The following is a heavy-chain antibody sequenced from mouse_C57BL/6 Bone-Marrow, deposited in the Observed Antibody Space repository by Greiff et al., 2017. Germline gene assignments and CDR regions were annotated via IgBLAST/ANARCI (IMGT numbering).Heavy chain of an antibody. D-gene: IGHD1-1*01. J-gene: IGHJ2*01. Sequence: EVKLQQSGPELVKPGASVKISCKASGYTFTDYYMTWVKQSHGKSLEWIGDINPNNGGTSYNQKFKGKATLTVDKSSSTAYMELRSLTSEDSAVYYCARGDYGSSYDFDYWGQGTTLTVSS. V-gene: IGHV1-26*01. CDR3: ARGDYGSSYDFDY. CDR1: GYTFTDYY. CDR2: INPNNGGT.